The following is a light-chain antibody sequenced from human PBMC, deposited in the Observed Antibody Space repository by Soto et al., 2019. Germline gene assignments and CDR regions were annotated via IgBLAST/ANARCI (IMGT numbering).Light chain of an antibody. Sequence: DMVLTQSPGTLSLSPGERATLSCRASQSVDSNDLAGYQQKPGQAPRIHISGASRRATGIPDRISGSGSGPDFTLTISRLEPEDFAVYYCQFYFTYPFTFGPGTKVDIK. CDR1: QSVDSND. V-gene: IGKV3-20*01. J-gene: IGKJ3*01. CDR2: GAS. CDR3: QFYFTYPFT.